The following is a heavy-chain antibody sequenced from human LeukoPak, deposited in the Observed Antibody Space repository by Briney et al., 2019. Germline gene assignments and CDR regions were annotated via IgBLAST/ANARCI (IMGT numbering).Heavy chain of an antibody. CDR2: IIPIFGTA. CDR3: ARDHGITGTTAIDY. Sequence: SETVSSRAAVDTGSVCASSSKHQAHGQGLEWMGGIIPIFGTANYAQKFQGSVTITADESTSTAYMELSSLRSEDTAVYYCARDHGITGTTAIDYWGQGTVVTVSS. CDR1: VDTGSVCA. J-gene: IGHJ4*02. V-gene: IGHV1-69*01. D-gene: IGHD1-7*01.